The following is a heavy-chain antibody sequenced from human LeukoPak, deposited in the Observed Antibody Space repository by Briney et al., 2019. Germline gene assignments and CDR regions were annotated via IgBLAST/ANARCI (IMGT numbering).Heavy chain of an antibody. CDR3: ASGTVTTPFDY. CDR1: GYTFTIYA. V-gene: IGHV1-3*01. CDR2: INAGNGNT. J-gene: IGHJ4*02. Sequence: ASVKVSCKASGYTFTIYAMHWVRQAPGQRLEWMGWINAGNGNTKYSQKFQGRVTITRDTSTSTAYMELSSLRSEDTAVYYCASGTVTTPFDYWGQGTLVTVSS. D-gene: IGHD4-17*01.